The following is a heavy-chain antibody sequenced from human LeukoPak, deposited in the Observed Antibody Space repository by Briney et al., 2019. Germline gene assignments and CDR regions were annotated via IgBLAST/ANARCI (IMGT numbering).Heavy chain of an antibody. CDR2: IDDNGST. Sequence: SETLSLTCTVSGDSTSDYYWTWIRQSPGKGLEWIGYIDDNGSTNFNPSLKSRVTISVDTSKNQFSLKLSSVTAADTAVYYCARRVYDILTGYPPNYWFDYWGQGTLVTVSS. J-gene: IGHJ4*02. D-gene: IGHD3-9*01. CDR1: GDSTSDYY. V-gene: IGHV4-59*08. CDR3: ARRVYDILTGYPPNYWFDY.